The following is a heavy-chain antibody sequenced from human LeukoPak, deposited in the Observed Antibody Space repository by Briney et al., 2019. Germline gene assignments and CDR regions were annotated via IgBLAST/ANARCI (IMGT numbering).Heavy chain of an antibody. D-gene: IGHD3-10*01. CDR2: MSFNGNI. Sequence: NSSETLSLTCSVSGDSITNTNYYWGWVRQSPEKNLEWIVSMSFNGNIFCNPSLQSRVTISPDTSKNHFSLNLRSVTAADTAIYYCMRLNTYGLYLDYWGQGRLVTVSS. CDR1: GDSITNTNYY. V-gene: IGHV4-39*07. J-gene: IGHJ4*02. CDR3: MRLNTYGLYLDY.